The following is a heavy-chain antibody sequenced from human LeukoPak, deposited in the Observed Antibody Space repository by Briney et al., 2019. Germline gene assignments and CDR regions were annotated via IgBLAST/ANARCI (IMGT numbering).Heavy chain of an antibody. Sequence: GASVKVSCKASGYTFTGYYMHWVRQAPGQGLEWMGWINPNSGGTNYAQKFQGRVTMTRDTSISTAYMELSRLRSDDTAVYYCARVPTSGSYYMAFDIWGQGTMVTVSS. CDR1: GYTFTGYY. V-gene: IGHV1-2*02. D-gene: IGHD1-26*01. J-gene: IGHJ3*02. CDR2: INPNSGGT. CDR3: ARVPTSGSYYMAFDI.